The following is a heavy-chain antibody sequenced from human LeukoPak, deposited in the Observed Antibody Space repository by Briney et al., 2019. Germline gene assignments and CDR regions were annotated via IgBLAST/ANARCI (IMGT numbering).Heavy chain of an antibody. V-gene: IGHV3-33*01. J-gene: IGHJ4*02. CDR1: GFTFSSYG. CDR3: ARGGRGSSGWYVDY. Sequence: GGSLRLSCAASGFTFSSYGMHWVRQAPGKGLEWVAVIWYDGSNKYYADSVKGRFTISRDNSKNTLYLQMNSLRAEDTAVYYCARGGRGSSGWYVDYWGQGTLVTVSS. CDR2: IWYDGSNK. D-gene: IGHD6-19*01.